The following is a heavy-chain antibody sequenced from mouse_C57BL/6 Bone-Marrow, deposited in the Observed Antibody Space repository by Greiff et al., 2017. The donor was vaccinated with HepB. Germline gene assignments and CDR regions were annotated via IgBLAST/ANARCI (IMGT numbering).Heavy chain of an antibody. D-gene: IGHD1-1*01. J-gene: IGHJ1*03. CDR1: GYTFTSYW. V-gene: IGHV1-64*01. CDR3: ARSPYYYDSSWYCDV. Sequence: QVQLQQPGAELVKPGASVKLSCKASGYTFTSYWMHWVKQRPGQGLEWIGMIHPNSGSTNYNEKFKSKATLTVDKSSSTAYMQLSSLTSEDSAVYYCARSPYYYDSSWYCDVWGTGTTVTVSA. CDR2: IHPNSGST.